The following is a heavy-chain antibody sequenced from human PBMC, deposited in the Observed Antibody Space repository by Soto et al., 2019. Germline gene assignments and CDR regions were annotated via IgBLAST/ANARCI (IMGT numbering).Heavy chain of an antibody. Sequence: QVQLVQSGAEVKKPGASVKVSCKASGYTFTSYGISWVRQAPGQGLEWMGWISAYNGNTNYAQKLQGRVTMTTDTTTSTAYMERRSLRSDDTAVYYCARGVADRGYYYYYGMDVWGQGTTVTVSS. CDR2: ISAYNGNT. J-gene: IGHJ6*02. D-gene: IGHD6-19*01. V-gene: IGHV1-18*01. CDR3: ARGVADRGYYYYYGMDV. CDR1: GYTFTSYG.